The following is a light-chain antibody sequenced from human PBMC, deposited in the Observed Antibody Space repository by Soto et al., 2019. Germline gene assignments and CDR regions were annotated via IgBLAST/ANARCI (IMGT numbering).Light chain of an antibody. J-gene: IGKJ1*01. CDR2: KAS. CDR3: KKNKIYPWP. CDR1: QSISSW. V-gene: IGKV1-5*03. Sequence: DIQMTQSPSTLSASVGDRVTITCRASQSISSWLAWYQQKPGKAPKLLIYKASSLESGVPSRFSGSGSGTDSPLTTGTLQPNVLPPYYCKKNKIYPWPFAQGPRWKSN.